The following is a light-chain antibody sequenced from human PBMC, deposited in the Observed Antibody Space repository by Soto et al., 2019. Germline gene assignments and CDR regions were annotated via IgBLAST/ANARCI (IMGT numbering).Light chain of an antibody. J-gene: IGKJ4*01. CDR2: GAS. CDR1: QSVSSSY. V-gene: IGKV3-20*01. CDR3: QKYGSSPLLT. Sequence: EIVFTQSPGTLSLSPGERATLSCRASQSVSSSYLAWYQQKPGQAPRLLLYGASSRATGIPDRFSGSGSGTDFTLTISRLEPEDFAVYYCQKYGSSPLLTFGGGTKVDIK.